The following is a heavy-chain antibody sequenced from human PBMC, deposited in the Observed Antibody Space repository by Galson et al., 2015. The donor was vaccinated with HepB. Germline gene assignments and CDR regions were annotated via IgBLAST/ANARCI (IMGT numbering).Heavy chain of an antibody. Sequence: SVKVSCKASGYTFTSYYMHWVRQAPGQGLEWMGIINPSGGSTSYAQKFQGRVTMTRDTSTSTVYMELSSLRAEDTAVYYCAKGSSYCGGDCYYFDYWGQGTLVTVSS. CDR1: GYTFTSYY. CDR3: AKGSSYCGGDCYYFDY. D-gene: IGHD2-21*01. V-gene: IGHV1-46*01. CDR2: INPSGGST. J-gene: IGHJ4*02.